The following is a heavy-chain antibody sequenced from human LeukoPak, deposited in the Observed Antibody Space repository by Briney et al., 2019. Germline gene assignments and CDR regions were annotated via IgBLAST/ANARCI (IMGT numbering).Heavy chain of an antibody. CDR1: GFTFNTYA. Sequence: GGSLRLSCAASGFTFNTYAMSWVRQAPGKGLEWVSAMSGSGGRTYYADSVKGRFTISRDNSKNTLYLQMNSLRAEDTAVYYCAKDYRLLWFGEQGVYWGQGTLVTVSS. CDR3: AKDYRLLWFGEQGVY. D-gene: IGHD3-10*01. V-gene: IGHV3-23*01. CDR2: MSGSGGRT. J-gene: IGHJ4*02.